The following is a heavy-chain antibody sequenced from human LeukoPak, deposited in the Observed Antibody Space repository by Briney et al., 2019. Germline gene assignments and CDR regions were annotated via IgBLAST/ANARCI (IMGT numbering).Heavy chain of an antibody. V-gene: IGHV4-39*07. CDR3: ARRGSIFEDSEWRTAFDL. D-gene: IGHD3-9*01. J-gene: IGHJ3*01. CDR2: IYYSGST. Sequence: SETLSLTCTVSGGSISNGDYYWGWIRQPPGKGLEWIGSIYYSGSTYYNPSLKSRVTISVDTSKNQFSLKLSSVTAADTAVYYCARRGSIFEDSEWRTAFDLWGQGTMVIVSS. CDR1: GGSISNGDYY.